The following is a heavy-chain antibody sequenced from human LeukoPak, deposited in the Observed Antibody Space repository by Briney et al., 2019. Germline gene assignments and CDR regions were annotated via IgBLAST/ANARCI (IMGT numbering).Heavy chain of an antibody. CDR1: GGSIRSSYYF. Sequence: SGTLSLTCTVSGGSIRSSYYFWGWIRQPPGKGLEWIGSIYDSGSTNYNPSLKSRVTISVDTSKNQFSLKLSSVTAADTAVYYCARGEGSGESDIWGQGTMVTVSS. CDR2: IYDSGST. J-gene: IGHJ3*02. CDR3: ARGEGSGESDI. V-gene: IGHV4-39*07.